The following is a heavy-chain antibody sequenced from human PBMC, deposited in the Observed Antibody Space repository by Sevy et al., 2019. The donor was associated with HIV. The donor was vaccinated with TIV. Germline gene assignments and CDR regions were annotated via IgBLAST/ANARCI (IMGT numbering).Heavy chain of an antibody. J-gene: IGHJ4*02. Sequence: ASVKVSCKASGYNIKNYAINWVRQAPGQGLEWMGWINTNTGNPTYAQAFKGRFVFSLDTSVSTAYLQITSLEAEVTAIYFCASPFLYSNAPEADYWGQGTLVTVSS. CDR1: GYNIKNYA. CDR2: INTNTGNP. D-gene: IGHD5-18*01. V-gene: IGHV7-4-1*02. CDR3: ASPFLYSNAPEADY.